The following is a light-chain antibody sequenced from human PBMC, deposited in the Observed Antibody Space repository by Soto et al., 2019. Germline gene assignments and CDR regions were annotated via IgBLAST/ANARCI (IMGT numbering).Light chain of an antibody. CDR3: ATWDDSLDGPV. CDR1: SSNIGRNA. V-gene: IGLV1-44*01. J-gene: IGLJ2*01. CDR2: TND. Sequence: QSVLTQPPSASGAPGQRVTIACSGSSSNIGRNAVNWYRQLPGTAPRLLIYTNDLRPSGVPDRFSASRSGTSASLAISGLQSEDEANFYCATWDDSLDGPVFGGWTKLPVL.